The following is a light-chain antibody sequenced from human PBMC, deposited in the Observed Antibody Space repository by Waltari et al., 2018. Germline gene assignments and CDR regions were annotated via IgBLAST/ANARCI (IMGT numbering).Light chain of an antibody. CDR1: SSDVATYNL. Sequence: GQSITISCTGTSSDVATYNLVSWYQQHPGKAPRLMIYEDTERPSGVSNRFSGSKSGNTASLTISGLQAEDGADYYCCSYAGNKIMIFGGGTKLTVL. CDR3: CSYAGNKIMI. J-gene: IGLJ2*01. CDR2: EDT. V-gene: IGLV2-23*01.